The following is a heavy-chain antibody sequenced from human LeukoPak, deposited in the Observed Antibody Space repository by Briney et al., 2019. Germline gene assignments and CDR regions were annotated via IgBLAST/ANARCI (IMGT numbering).Heavy chain of an antibody. CDR3: ANQKS. J-gene: IGHJ5*02. CDR1: GFTFDDYA. V-gene: IGHV3-9*01. CDR2: ISWNSGSI. Sequence: GGSLRLSCAASGFTFDDYAMHWVRQAPGKGLEWVSGISWNSGSIGYADSVKGRFTISRDNAKNSLYLQMNSLRAEDTALYYCANQKSWGQGTLVTVSS.